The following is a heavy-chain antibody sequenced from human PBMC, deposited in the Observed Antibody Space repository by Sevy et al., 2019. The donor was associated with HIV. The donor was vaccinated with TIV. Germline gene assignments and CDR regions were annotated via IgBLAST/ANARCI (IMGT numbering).Heavy chain of an antibody. D-gene: IGHD2-21*02. V-gene: IGHV3-33*01. Sequence: GGSLRLSCAASGFTFSNFGMHWVRQAPGKGLEWVAAIFSDGSIQYYEDSVKGRFTIFRDNSKNTQYLQMNSLRAEDTAIYYCARESPGDWYLDSWGQGTLVTVSS. CDR2: IFSDGSIQ. J-gene: IGHJ4*02. CDR3: ARESPGDWYLDS. CDR1: GFTFSNFG.